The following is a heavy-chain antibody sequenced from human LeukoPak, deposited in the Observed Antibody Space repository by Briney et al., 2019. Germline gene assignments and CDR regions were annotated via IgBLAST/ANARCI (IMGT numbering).Heavy chain of an antibody. CDR1: GYSFTSYW. CDR3: ARRSSGSYSVGGHYYYMDV. Sequence: GESLKISCKGSGYSFTSYWIGWVRQMPGKGLEWMGIIYPGDSDTRYSPSFQGQVTISADKSISTAYLQWSSLKASGTAMYYCARRSSGSYSVGGHYYYMDVWGKGTTVTVSS. CDR2: IYPGDSDT. V-gene: IGHV5-51*01. D-gene: IGHD1-26*01. J-gene: IGHJ6*03.